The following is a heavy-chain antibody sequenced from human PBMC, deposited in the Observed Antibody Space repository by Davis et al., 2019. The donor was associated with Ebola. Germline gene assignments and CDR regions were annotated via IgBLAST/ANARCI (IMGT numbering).Heavy chain of an antibody. V-gene: IGHV3-30*02. D-gene: IGHD1-1*01. CDR1: GFIFSNYG. CDR2: IRFDGSNK. CDR3: AKEDKIHWNAQGGWFDP. J-gene: IGHJ5*02. Sequence: GESLKISCAASGFIFSNYGMHWVRQAPGKGLEWVTFIRFDGSNKYYADSVQGRFTISRDNTKNTLYLQMNSLRAEDTAVYYCAKEDKIHWNAQGGWFDPWGQGTLVIVSS.